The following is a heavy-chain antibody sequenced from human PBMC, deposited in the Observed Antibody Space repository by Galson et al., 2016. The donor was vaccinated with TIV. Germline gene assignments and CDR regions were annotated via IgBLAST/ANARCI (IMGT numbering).Heavy chain of an antibody. J-gene: IGHJ6*03. CDR1: RNTFSSFD. V-gene: IGHV1-69*05. CDR3: ARGCGSYSCYLDV. CDR2: IIRIFGTV. D-gene: IGHD1-26*01. Sequence: SCKVSRNTFSSFDINWVRQAPGQGLEWMGEIIRIFGTVNYAQKFQGRVTITTDESTSAVYMELSSLRSEDTAVYYCARGCGSYSCYLDVWGKGTTVTVSS.